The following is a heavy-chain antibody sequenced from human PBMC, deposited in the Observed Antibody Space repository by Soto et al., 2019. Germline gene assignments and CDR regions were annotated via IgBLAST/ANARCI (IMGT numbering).Heavy chain of an antibody. CDR1: GFTFSSYG. V-gene: IGHV3-33*01. CDR2: IWYDGSNK. D-gene: IGHD3-10*01. CDR3: AREGGAYGSGSRRYAFDI. Sequence: QVQLVESGGGVVQPGRSLRLSCAASGFTFSSYGMHWVRQAPGKGLEWVAVIWYDGSNKYYADSVKGRFTISRDNSKNTLYLQMNSLGAEDTAVYYCAREGGAYGSGSRRYAFDIWGQGTMVTVSS. J-gene: IGHJ3*02.